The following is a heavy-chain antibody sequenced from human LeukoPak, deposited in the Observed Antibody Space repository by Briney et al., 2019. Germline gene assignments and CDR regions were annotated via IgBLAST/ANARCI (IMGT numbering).Heavy chain of an antibody. V-gene: IGHV4-59*11. CDR1: GVPLSTQH. J-gene: IGHJ1*01. CDR2: LYYSGST. CDR3: ARVRGTFETD. D-gene: IGHD2/OR15-2a*01. Sequence: SEPLSLTYTVSGVPLSTQHWSDIRQPPGKGLEWIGYLYYSGSTTYSPSLKSRVTMSVDTSKSQFSLKLNSVTAADTAIYYCARVRGTFETDWGQGTLVTVSS.